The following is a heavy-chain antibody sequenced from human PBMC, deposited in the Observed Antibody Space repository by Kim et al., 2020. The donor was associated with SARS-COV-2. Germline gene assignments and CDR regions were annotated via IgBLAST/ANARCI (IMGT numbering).Heavy chain of an antibody. D-gene: IGHD3-22*01. Sequence: SETLSLTCAVYGGPFSGYYWSWIRQPPGKGLEWIGEINHSGSTNYNPSLKSRVTISVDTSKNQFSLKLSSVTAADTAMYYCAREGYYYDSSGYYYWGQGTLVTVSS. CDR3: AREGYYYDSSGYYY. J-gene: IGHJ4*02. CDR2: INHSGST. CDR1: GGPFSGYY. V-gene: IGHV4-34*01.